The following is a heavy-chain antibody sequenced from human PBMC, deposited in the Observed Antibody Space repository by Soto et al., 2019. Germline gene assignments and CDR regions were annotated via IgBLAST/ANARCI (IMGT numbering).Heavy chain of an antibody. CDR1: GGSISSSSYY. V-gene: IGHV4-39*01. CDR3: ASPGGYRAMGTFDY. Sequence: PSETLSLTCTVSGGSISSSSYYWGWIRQPPGKGLEWIGSIYYSGSTYYNPSLKSRVTISVDTSKNQFSLKLSSVTAADTAVYYCASPGGYRAMGTFDYWGQGTLVTVSS. CDR2: IYYSGST. D-gene: IGHD3-16*02. J-gene: IGHJ4*02.